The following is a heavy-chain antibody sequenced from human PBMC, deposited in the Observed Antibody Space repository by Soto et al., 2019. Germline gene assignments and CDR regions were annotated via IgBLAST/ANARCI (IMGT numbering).Heavy chain of an antibody. CDR2: MNPNSGNT. Sequence: QVQLVQSGAEVKKPGASVKVSCKASGYTFTSYDINWVRQATGQGLEWMGWMNPNSGNTGYPQKFQGRVTMTRNISITTAYMELISLRSEDTAVYYCARKRWLQQGEDWFDPWGQGTLVTVSS. CDR1: GYTFTSYD. D-gene: IGHD5-12*01. CDR3: ARKRWLQQGEDWFDP. J-gene: IGHJ5*02. V-gene: IGHV1-8*01.